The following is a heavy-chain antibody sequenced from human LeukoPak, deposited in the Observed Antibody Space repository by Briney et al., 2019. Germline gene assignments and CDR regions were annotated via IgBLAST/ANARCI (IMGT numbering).Heavy chain of an antibody. CDR1: GYTFTSYG. CDR2: ISAYNGNT. J-gene: IGHJ5*02. CDR3: ASHRGPSYYDSSGYYFGGGWFDP. V-gene: IGHV1-18*01. Sequence: ASLKVSSKASGYTFTSYGISWVRQAPGQGLEWMGWISAYNGNTNYAQKLQGRVTMTTDTSTSTAYMELRSLRSDDTAVYYCASHRGPSYYDSSGYYFGGGWFDPWGQGTLVTVSS. D-gene: IGHD3-22*01.